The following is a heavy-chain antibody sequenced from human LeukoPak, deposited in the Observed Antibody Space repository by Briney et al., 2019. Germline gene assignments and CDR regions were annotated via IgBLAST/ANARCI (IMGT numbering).Heavy chain of an antibody. V-gene: IGHV3-23*01. CDR3: AKANYYDTSAYPRYFDL. D-gene: IGHD3-22*01. CDR1: GFTFSSYA. J-gene: IGHJ2*01. CDR2: ISGSGDST. Sequence: GGSPRLSCAASGFTFSSYAMSWVRQAPGKGLEWVSGISGSGDSTYYADPVKGRFTISRENSKNTLYLQMNSLRADDTAIYFCAKANYYDTSAYPRYFDLWGRGTLVTVSS.